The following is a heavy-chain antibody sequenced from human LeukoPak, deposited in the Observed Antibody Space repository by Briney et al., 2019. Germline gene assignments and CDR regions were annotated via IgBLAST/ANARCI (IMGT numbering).Heavy chain of an antibody. CDR3: ARGHSVDTAMLRDDY. D-gene: IGHD5-18*01. V-gene: IGHV1-8*01. CDR2: MNPNSGNT. Sequence: ASVKVSCKASGYTFTSCDINWVRQATGQGLEWMGWMNPNSGNTGYAQKFQGRVTMTRNTSISTAYMELSSLRSEDTAVYYCARGHSVDTAMLRDDYWGQGTLVTVSS. J-gene: IGHJ4*02. CDR1: GYTFTSCD.